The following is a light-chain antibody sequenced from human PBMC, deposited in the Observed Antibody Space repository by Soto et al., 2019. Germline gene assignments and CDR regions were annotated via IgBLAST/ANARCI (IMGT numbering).Light chain of an antibody. J-gene: IGKJ4*01. Sequence: VVLTQSPDCLYFSPGEIATLSCSSIHSFYNYLAFYQQIPFEATRLLMYDASGRASGIPDRFSGSGSGTDFTLTISRLEPEDFAVYYCQVYDRSPIFGGGTKVDIK. CDR1: HSFYNY. CDR2: DAS. V-gene: IGKV3-20*01. CDR3: QVYDRSPI.